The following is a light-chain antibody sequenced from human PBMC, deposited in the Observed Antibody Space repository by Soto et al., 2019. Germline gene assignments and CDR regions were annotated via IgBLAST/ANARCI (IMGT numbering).Light chain of an antibody. J-gene: IGKJ2*01. CDR1: QSVLYSSNNKNY. Sequence: DIVMTQSPASLAVSLGARATINCKSSQSVLYSSNNKNYLAWYQQKPGQPPKLLIYWASTRESGVPDRFSGSGSGTDFTLTISSLQAEDVAVYYCQQYYSTPPTFGQGTKLEIK. CDR2: WAS. V-gene: IGKV4-1*01. CDR3: QQYYSTPPT.